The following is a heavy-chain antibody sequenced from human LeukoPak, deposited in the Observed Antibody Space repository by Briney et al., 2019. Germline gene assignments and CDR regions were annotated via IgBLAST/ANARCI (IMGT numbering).Heavy chain of an antibody. CDR2: ISSSGTTI. CDR3: ASGDSSGWRGYAFDI. J-gene: IGHJ3*02. CDR1: GFTFSSYE. D-gene: IGHD6-19*01. V-gene: IGHV3-48*03. Sequence: GGSLRLSCAASGFTFSSYEMNWVRQAPGKGLEWISYISSSGTTIYYADSVKGRFTISRDNAVNSLYLQMNSLRVEDTAVYYCASGDSSGWRGYAFDIWGQGTMVTVSS.